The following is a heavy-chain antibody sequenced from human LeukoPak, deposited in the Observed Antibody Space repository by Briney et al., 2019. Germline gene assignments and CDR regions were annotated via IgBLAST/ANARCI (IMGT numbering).Heavy chain of an antibody. CDR2: IYYSGST. Sequence: PSETLSLTCTVSGGSISSSGYYWGWIRQPPGKGLEWIGSIYYSGSTYYSPSLKSRVTISVDTSKNQFSLKLGSVTAADTAVYYCARLFSSGVYFDYWGQGTLVTVSS. V-gene: IGHV4-39*01. CDR3: ARLFSSGVYFDY. J-gene: IGHJ4*02. CDR1: GGSISSSGYY. D-gene: IGHD6-19*01.